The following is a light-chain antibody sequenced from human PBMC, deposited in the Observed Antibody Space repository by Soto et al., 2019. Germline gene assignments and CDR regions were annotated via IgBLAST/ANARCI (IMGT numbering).Light chain of an antibody. V-gene: IGLV2-14*01. CDR1: SSDVGGYDY. J-gene: IGLJ1*01. CDR2: EVS. Sequence: QSVLTQPASVSGSPGHSITISCTGTSSDVGGYDYVSWYQIHPGKAPKLMVFEVSNRPSGVSYRFSGSKSGNTASLTISGLQAEDEADYFCSSYSISTAYLFGTGTKATVL. CDR3: SSYSISTAYL.